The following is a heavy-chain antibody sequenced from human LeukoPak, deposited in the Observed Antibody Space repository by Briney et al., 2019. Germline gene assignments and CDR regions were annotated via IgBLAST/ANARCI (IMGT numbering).Heavy chain of an antibody. CDR2: INHRGST. Sequence: SETLSLTCAVYGGSFSGYYWGWIRQPPGKGLEWLGEINHRGSTNYNPSLKSRVTISVDTSKNQFSLKLSSVTAADTAVYYCARGPIVVVPAAMGDYYYYYGMDVWGQGTTVTVSS. J-gene: IGHJ6*02. D-gene: IGHD2-2*01. V-gene: IGHV4-34*01. CDR3: ARGPIVVVPAAMGDYYYYYGMDV. CDR1: GGSFSGYY.